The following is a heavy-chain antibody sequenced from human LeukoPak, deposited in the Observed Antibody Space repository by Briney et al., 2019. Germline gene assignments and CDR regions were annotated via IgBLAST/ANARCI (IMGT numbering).Heavy chain of an antibody. Sequence: GGSLRLSCAASGFTFSSYWMHWVRQAPGRGLVWVSRINSDGSSTSYADSVKGRFTISRDNAKNTLYLQMNSLRAEDTAVYYCAREDCSGWYFDLWGRGTLVTVSS. D-gene: IGHD2-15*01. CDR1: GFTFSSYW. CDR2: INSDGSST. CDR3: AREDCSGWYFDL. J-gene: IGHJ2*01. V-gene: IGHV3-74*01.